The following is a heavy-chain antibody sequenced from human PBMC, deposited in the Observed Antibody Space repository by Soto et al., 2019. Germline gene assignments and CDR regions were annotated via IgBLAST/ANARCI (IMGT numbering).Heavy chain of an antibody. Sequence: ASVKVSCKASGYTFTSYYMHWVRRAPGQGLEWIGWINPNSGGKNYAQKFQGRVTMTRDTCISTAYMELSRLRSDDTAVYYCARDASSSGYDPAFDCWGQGTLFTVSS. J-gene: IGHJ4*01. D-gene: IGHD5-12*01. CDR2: INPNSGGK. V-gene: IGHV1-2*02. CDR3: ARDASSSGYDPAFDC. CDR1: GYTFTSYY.